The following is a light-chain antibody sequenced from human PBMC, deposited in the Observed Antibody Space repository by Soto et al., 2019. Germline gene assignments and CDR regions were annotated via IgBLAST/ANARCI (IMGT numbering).Light chain of an antibody. Sequence: QSVLTQPPSASGSPGQSVTIFCTGTSSDVGGYNFVSWYQQHPGKAPKLIISEVSKRPSGVPDRFSGSKSDNTASLTVSGLQAEDEADYYCSSYGGSNNLVFGGGTKLTVL. CDR1: SSDVGGYNF. CDR3: SSYGGSNNLV. V-gene: IGLV2-8*01. CDR2: EVS. J-gene: IGLJ2*01.